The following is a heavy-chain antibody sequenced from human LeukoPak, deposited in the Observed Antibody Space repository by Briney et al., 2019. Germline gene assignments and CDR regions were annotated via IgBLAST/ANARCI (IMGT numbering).Heavy chain of an antibody. D-gene: IGHD3-9*01. J-gene: IGHJ4*02. Sequence: GRSLRLSCAASGFTFSSYGMHWVRQAPGKGLEWVAVISYDGSNKYYADSVKGRFTISRDNSKNTLYLQMNSLSAEDTAVYYRAQDSRYFDWPKARGQGTLVTVSS. CDR1: GFTFSSYG. V-gene: IGHV3-30*18. CDR3: AQDSRYFDWPKA. CDR2: ISYDGSNK.